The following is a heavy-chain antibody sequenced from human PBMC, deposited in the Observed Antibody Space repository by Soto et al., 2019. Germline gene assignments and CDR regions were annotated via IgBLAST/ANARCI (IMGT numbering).Heavy chain of an antibody. CDR2: INHSGST. CDR1: GGSFSGYY. D-gene: IGHD3-10*01. CDR3: AXSRKSGYYGSGSYPY. Sequence: PSETLSLTCAVYGGSFSGYYWSWIRQPPGKGLEWIGEINHSGSTNYNPSLKSRVTISVDTSKNQFSLKLSSVTAADTAVYYCAXSRKSGYYGSGSYPYWGQGTLVTVSS. V-gene: IGHV4-34*01. J-gene: IGHJ4*02.